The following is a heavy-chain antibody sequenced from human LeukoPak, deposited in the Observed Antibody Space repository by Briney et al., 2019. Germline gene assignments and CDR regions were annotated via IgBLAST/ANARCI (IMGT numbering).Heavy chain of an antibody. V-gene: IGHV4-39*01. Sequence: SETLSLTCTVSGGSISSSGYYWGWIRQPPGKGLEWIGSIYYSGSTYYNPSLKSRVTISVDTSKNQFSLKLSSVTAADTAVYYCARQATVTTRVGYYYYYGMDVWGQGTTVTVSS. CDR3: ARQATVTTRVGYYYYYGMDV. D-gene: IGHD4-17*01. CDR1: GGSISSSGYY. J-gene: IGHJ6*02. CDR2: IYYSGST.